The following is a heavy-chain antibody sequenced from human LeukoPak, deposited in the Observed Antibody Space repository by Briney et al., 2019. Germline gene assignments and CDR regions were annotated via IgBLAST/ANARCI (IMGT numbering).Heavy chain of an antibody. CDR2: ISSSGSTI. D-gene: IGHD5-24*01. V-gene: IGHV3-11*01. CDR1: GFTFSDYY. CDR3: ARDGDRDGYSNFDY. Sequence: GGSLRLSCAASGFTFSDYYMSWIRQAPGKGLEWVSYISSSGSTIYYADSVTGRFTISRDNAKKSLYQQMNSLRAEDTAVYYCARDGDRDGYSNFDYWGQGTLVTVSS. J-gene: IGHJ4*02.